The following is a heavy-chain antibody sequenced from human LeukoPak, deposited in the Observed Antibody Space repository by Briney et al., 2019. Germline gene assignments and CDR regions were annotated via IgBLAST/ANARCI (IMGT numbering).Heavy chain of an antibody. D-gene: IGHD3-22*01. CDR3: ARDTYDSSGYHFYYMDV. J-gene: IGHJ6*03. Sequence: PGGSLRLSCAASGFTLSTYWMSWVRQAPGKGLEWVANTKQDGREKHHGDSVRGRFTISRDNAKNSLYLQMNSLRAEDTALYFCARDTYDSSGYHFYYMDVWGKGTTVTVSS. V-gene: IGHV3-7*01. CDR2: TKQDGREK. CDR1: GFTLSTYW.